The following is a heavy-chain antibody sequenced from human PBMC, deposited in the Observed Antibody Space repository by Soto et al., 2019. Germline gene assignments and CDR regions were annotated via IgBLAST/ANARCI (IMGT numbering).Heavy chain of an antibody. CDR3: ATISYVGGTDY. V-gene: IGHV4-4*07. CDR2: IYTSENA. J-gene: IGHJ4*02. CDR1: GVSISSYY. Sequence: SETLSLTCTVSGVSISSYYWSWIRQPAGKGLERIGRIYTSENAHYNPSLKSRVTMSLDTSKNHFSLNLSSVTAADTAVYYCATISYVGGTDYWGLGTLVTVSS. D-gene: IGHD5-18*01.